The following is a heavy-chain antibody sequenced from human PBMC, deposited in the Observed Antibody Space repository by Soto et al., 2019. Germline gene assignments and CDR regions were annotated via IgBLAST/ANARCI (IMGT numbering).Heavy chain of an antibody. Sequence: SETLSLTCAVYGGSFSAYYWSWVRQPPGKGLEWIGEIIHSESTKYNPSLKSRVTISVDTSKNQFSLKLSSVTAAATAVYYCARQRPTDGRWEFANYYGMDVWGQGTPVTVSS. CDR2: IIHSEST. D-gene: IGHD1-26*01. CDR1: GGSFSAYY. V-gene: IGHV4-34*12. CDR3: ARQRPTDGRWEFANYYGMDV. J-gene: IGHJ6*02.